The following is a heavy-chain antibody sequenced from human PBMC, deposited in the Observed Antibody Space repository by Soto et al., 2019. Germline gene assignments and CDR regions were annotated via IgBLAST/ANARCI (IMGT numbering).Heavy chain of an antibody. J-gene: IGHJ4*02. CDR3: ARRLFSSTWPSYFDF. CDR2: INYSGST. D-gene: IGHD6-13*01. Sequence: SETLSLTCTVSGGSISSSSYYWGWIRQPPGKGLEWIGCINYSGSTYYNPSLRSRVTSSVDTSKNQVSLKVSSVTAADTAVYYRARRLFSSTWPSYFDFWGQGTLVTVSS. CDR1: GGSISSSSYY. V-gene: IGHV4-39*01.